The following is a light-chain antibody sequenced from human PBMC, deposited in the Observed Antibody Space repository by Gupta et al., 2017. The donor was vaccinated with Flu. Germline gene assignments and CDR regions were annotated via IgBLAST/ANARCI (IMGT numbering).Light chain of an antibody. V-gene: IGLV2-8*01. J-gene: IGLJ2*01. CDR2: EVG. CDR3: SSYAGRHNVL. CDR1: SSDVGNYKY. Sequence: SALTHPPSAAGSPGQSGTIYCSRTSSDVGNYKYVSWYQQHPGKAPKLIIYEVGKRPSGVSARFSGSTFDNTASLTVSGLQAGDDADYYCSSYAGRHNVLFGGGTKLTVL.